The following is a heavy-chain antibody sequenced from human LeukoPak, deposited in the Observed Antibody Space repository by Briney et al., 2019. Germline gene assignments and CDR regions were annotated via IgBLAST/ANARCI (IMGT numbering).Heavy chain of an antibody. D-gene: IGHD1-7*01. J-gene: IGHJ4*02. V-gene: IGHV4-59*01. Sequence: SSETLSLTCSVSGGSISSYYWSWIRQPPGKGLEWIGYIYYSGSTNYNPSLKGRVTISVNTSKNEFSLKLSSVTAADTAVYYCARHDWSYPYFDYWGQGILVTVSS. CDR1: GGSISSYY. CDR2: IYYSGST. CDR3: ARHDWSYPYFDY.